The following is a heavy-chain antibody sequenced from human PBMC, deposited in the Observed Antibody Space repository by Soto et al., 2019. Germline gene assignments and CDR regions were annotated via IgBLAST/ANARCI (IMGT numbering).Heavy chain of an antibody. V-gene: IGHV3-11*01. CDR3: ARATPVSGYYYYYGMDV. CDR2: ISTSGSTI. D-gene: IGHD4-17*01. CDR1: GFTFSDYY. J-gene: IGHJ6*02. Sequence: QVPLVESGGGLVKPGGSLRLSCAASGFTFSDYYMSWIRQAPGKGLECISYISTSGSTIYYADSVKGRFTISRDNAKNSLYLQMNSLRAEDTAVYYCARATPVSGYYYYYGMDVWGQGTRVTVSS.